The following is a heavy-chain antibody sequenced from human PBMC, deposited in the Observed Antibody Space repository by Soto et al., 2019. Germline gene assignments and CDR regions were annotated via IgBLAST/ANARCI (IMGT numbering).Heavy chain of an antibody. CDR2: ISWNSGSI. CDR3: AYSTTALSGYYYYYGMDV. D-gene: IGHD4-17*01. V-gene: IGHV3-9*01. CDR1: GFTFDDYA. Sequence: LRLSCAASGFTFDDYAMHWVRQAPGKGLEWVSGISWNSGSIGYADSVKGRFTISRDNAKNSLYLQMNSLRAEDTALYYCAYSTTALSGYYYYYGMDVWGQGTTVTVSS. J-gene: IGHJ6*02.